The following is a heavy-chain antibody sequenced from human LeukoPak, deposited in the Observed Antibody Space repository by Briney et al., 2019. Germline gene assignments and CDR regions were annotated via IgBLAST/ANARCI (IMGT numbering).Heavy chain of an antibody. J-gene: IGHJ6*03. D-gene: IGHD3-22*01. V-gene: IGHV3-21*01. Sequence: GGSLRLSCAASGFTFSSYSMNWVRRAPGKGLEWVSSISSSSSYIYYADSVKGRFTISRDHAKNSLYLQMNSLRAEDTAVYYCARDRAYDRRNLQLWSRYYYYMDVWGKGTTVTVSS. CDR1: GFTFSSYS. CDR3: ARDRAYDRRNLQLWSRYYYYMDV. CDR2: ISSSSSYI.